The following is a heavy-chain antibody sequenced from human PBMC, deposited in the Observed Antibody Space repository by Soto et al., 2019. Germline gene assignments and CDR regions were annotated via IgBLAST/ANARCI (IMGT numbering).Heavy chain of an antibody. CDR2: ISSTTNYI. CDR1: GFTFTRYS. Sequence: GGSLRLSCAASGFTFTRYSMNWVRQAPGKGLEWVSSISSTTNYIYYADSVKGRFTISRDNSKNTLYLQMNSLRAEDTAVYYCASSLDYGDYMYFDYWGQGTLVTVSS. CDR3: ASSLDYGDYMYFDY. J-gene: IGHJ4*02. D-gene: IGHD4-17*01. V-gene: IGHV3-21*01.